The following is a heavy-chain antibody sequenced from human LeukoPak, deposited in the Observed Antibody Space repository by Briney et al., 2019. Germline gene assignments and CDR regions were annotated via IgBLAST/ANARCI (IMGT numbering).Heavy chain of an antibody. Sequence: PGESLKISCKGSGYRFTNYWIGWVRQMPGKGLEWMGIIYPGDSATRYSPSFQGQVTISADKSISTAYLQWSSLKASDTAMYYCARHKEYYGSGVSPLTWGQGTLVTASS. CDR3: ARHKEYYGSGVSPLT. V-gene: IGHV5-51*01. CDR1: GYRFTNYW. CDR2: IYPGDSAT. J-gene: IGHJ5*02. D-gene: IGHD3-10*01.